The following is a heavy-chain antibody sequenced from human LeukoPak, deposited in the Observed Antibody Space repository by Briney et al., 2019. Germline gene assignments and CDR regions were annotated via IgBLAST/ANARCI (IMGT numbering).Heavy chain of an antibody. Sequence: ASVKDSCKASGYTFNYYLINWVRQATGQGLEWMGWMNPNSGNEGYAKNFQGRVTITRNTSISTAYMELSSLRSEDTAVYYCARGGASSIAGNEGFDYWGQGTLVTVSS. V-gene: IGHV1-8*03. CDR1: GYTFNYYL. D-gene: IGHD6-6*01. CDR2: MNPNSGNE. J-gene: IGHJ4*02. CDR3: ARGGASSIAGNEGFDY.